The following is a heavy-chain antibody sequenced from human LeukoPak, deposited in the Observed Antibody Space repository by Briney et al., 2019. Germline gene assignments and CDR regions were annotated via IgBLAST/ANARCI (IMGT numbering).Heavy chain of an antibody. D-gene: IGHD3-16*02. V-gene: IGHV3-66*01. CDR2: IYSGGST. Sequence: GGSLRLSCAASGFTDSSNYMSWVRQAPGKGLEWVSVIYSGGSTYYADSVKGRFTISRDNSKNTLYLQMNSLRAEDTAVYYCAREEYGYPNLFDYWGQGTLVTVSS. J-gene: IGHJ4*02. CDR3: AREEYGYPNLFDY. CDR1: GFTDSSNY.